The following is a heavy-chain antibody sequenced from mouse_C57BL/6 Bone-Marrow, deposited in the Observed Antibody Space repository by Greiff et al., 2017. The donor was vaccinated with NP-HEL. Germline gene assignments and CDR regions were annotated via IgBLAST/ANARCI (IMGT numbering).Heavy chain of an antibody. J-gene: IGHJ3*01. D-gene: IGHD1-1*01. CDR1: GYTFTSYW. V-gene: IGHV1-64*01. Sequence: QVQLQQPGAELVKPGASVKLSCKASGYTFTSYWMHWVKQRPGQGLEWIGMIHPNSGSTNYNEKFKSKATLTVDKSSSTAYMQLSSLTSEDSAVYYCARRGYYGSSYVEFAYWGQGTLVTVSA. CDR3: ARRGYYGSSYVEFAY. CDR2: IHPNSGST.